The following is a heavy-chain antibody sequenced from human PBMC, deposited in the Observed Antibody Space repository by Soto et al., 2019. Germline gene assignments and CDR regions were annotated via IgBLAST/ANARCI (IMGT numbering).Heavy chain of an antibody. CDR2: IYYSGST. V-gene: IGHV4-59*01. CDR3: AREGYCSGGSCPEYFQH. Sequence: PSETLSLTFTVSGGSISGYYWSWIRRPPGKGLEWIGYIYYSGSTNYNPSLKSRVTISVDTSKNQFSLKLSSVTAADTAVYYCAREGYCSGGSCPEYFQHWGQGTLVTVS. D-gene: IGHD2-15*01. CDR1: GGSISGYY. J-gene: IGHJ1*01.